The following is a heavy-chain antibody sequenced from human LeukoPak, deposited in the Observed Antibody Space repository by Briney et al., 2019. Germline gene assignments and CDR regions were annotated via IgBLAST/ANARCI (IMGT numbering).Heavy chain of an antibody. CDR2: MNPNSGNT. CDR1: GYTFTSYD. CDR3: ARMVDILTGYYKLYYFDY. Sequence: ASVKVSCKASGYTFTSYDINWVRQATGQGLEWMGWMNPNSGNTGYAQKFQGRVTMTRNTSISTAYMELSGLRSDDTAVYYCARMVDILTGYYKLYYFDYWGQGTLVTVSS. V-gene: IGHV1-8*01. D-gene: IGHD3-9*01. J-gene: IGHJ4*02.